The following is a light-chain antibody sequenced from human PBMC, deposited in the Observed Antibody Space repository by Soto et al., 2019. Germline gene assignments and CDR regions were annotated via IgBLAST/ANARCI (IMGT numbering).Light chain of an antibody. J-gene: IGLJ3*02. Sequence: SYELTQPSSVSVSPGQTARITCSGDVLAKKYARWFQQKPGQAPVLVIYKDSERPSGLPERFSGSSSRTTVTLTISGAQVEDEADYYCYSAADNNLGVFGGGTKLTVL. CDR1: VLAKKY. CDR3: YSAADNNLGV. V-gene: IGLV3-27*01. CDR2: KDS.